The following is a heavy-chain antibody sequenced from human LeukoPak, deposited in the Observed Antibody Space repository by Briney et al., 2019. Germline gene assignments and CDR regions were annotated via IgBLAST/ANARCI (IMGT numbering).Heavy chain of an antibody. V-gene: IGHV4-34*01. J-gene: IGHJ4*02. CDR1: GGSFSGYY. CDR3: ARTKGVVITSWRVGPREGHFDY. D-gene: IGHD3-22*01. Sequence: PSETLSLTCAVYGGSFSGYYWSWIRQPPGKGLEWIGEINHSGSTNYNPSLKSRVTMSVDTSKNQFSLKLSSVTAADTAVYYCARTKGVVITSWRVGPREGHFDYWGQGTLVTVSS. CDR2: INHSGST.